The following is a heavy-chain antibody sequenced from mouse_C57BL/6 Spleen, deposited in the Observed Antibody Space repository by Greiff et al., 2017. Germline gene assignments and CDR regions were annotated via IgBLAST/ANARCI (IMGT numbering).Heavy chain of an antibody. D-gene: IGHD1-1*01. CDR3: ARNSITTVVGGAMDY. V-gene: IGHV2-2*01. J-gene: IGHJ4*01. CDR1: GFSLTSYG. Sequence: QVQLQQSGPGLVQPSQSLSITCTVSGFSLTSYGVHWVRQSPGKGLEWLGVIWSGGSTAYNAAFISRLGISKDNSKSQVFFKMNSLQADDTAIYYCARNSITTVVGGAMDYWGQGTSVTVSS. CDR2: IWSGGST.